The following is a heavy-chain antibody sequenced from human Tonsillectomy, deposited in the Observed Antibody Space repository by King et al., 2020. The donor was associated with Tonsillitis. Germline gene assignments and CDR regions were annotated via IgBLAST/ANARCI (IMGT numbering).Heavy chain of an antibody. D-gene: IGHD6-6*01. Sequence: VQLQESGPGLVKPSETLSLTCTVSGGSISSYYWSWIRQPPGKGLEWIGYIYYSGSTNYNPSLKSRVTISVDTSKNQFSLKLSSVTAADTAVYYCAIPTELFRDDAFDVWGQGTMGTVSS. CDR3: AIPTELFRDDAFDV. CDR2: IYYSGST. J-gene: IGHJ3*01. CDR1: GGSISSYY. V-gene: IGHV4-59*01.